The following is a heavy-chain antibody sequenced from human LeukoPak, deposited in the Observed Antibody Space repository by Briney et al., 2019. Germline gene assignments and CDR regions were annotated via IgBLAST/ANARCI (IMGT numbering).Heavy chain of an antibody. CDR2: ISYDGSNK. D-gene: IGHD3-22*01. CDR3: AKANYYDSSGAPPVANWFDP. CDR1: GFTFSSYG. J-gene: IGHJ5*02. Sequence: PGGSLRLSCAASGFTFSSYGMHSVRQAPGKGLEWVAVISYDGSNKYYADSVKGRFTISRDNSKNTLYLQMNSLRAEDTAVYYCAKANYYDSSGAPPVANWFDPWGQGTLVTVSS. V-gene: IGHV3-30*18.